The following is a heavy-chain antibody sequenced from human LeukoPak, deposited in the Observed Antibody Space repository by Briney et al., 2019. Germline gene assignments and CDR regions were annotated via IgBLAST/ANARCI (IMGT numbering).Heavy chain of an antibody. V-gene: IGHV1-24*01. CDR1: GYTLTELS. CDR3: AIAAAGETNYYYGMDV. CDR2: FDPEDGET. Sequence: ASVKVSCKVSGYTLTELSMHWVRQAPGKGLEWMGGFDPEDGETIYAQKFQGRVTMTEDTSTDTAYMELSSLRSEDTAVYYCAIAAAGETNYYYGMDVWAKGPRSPSP. J-gene: IGHJ6*02. D-gene: IGHD6-13*01.